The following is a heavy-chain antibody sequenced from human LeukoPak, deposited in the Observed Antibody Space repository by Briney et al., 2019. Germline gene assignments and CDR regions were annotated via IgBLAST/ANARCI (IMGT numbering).Heavy chain of an antibody. CDR2: INHSGST. Sequence: SETLSLTCAVYGGSFSGYYWSWIRQPPGKGLEWIGEINHSGSTKYNPSLKSRVTISVDTSKNQFSLKLSSVTAADTAVYYCARGYYDFWSGYSNWFDPWGQGTLVTVSS. D-gene: IGHD3-3*01. CDR3: ARGYYDFWSGYSNWFDP. CDR1: GGSFSGYY. J-gene: IGHJ5*02. V-gene: IGHV4-34*01.